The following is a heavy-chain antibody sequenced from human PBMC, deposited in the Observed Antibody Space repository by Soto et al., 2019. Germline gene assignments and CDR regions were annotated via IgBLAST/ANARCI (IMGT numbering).Heavy chain of an antibody. J-gene: IGHJ4*02. CDR1: GGSLSGYY. Sequence: QVQLQQWGAGLLKPSETLSLNCAVTGGSLSGYYWSWIRQPPGKGLEWIGEVKDGGHTNYSPSLRGRGTISSDRSNNQFSLRLNSVTAADTGVYYCARGQEGVVATHWDQGSLVTVSS. V-gene: IGHV4-34*01. CDR2: VKDGGHT. CDR3: ARGQEGVVATH. D-gene: IGHD5-12*01.